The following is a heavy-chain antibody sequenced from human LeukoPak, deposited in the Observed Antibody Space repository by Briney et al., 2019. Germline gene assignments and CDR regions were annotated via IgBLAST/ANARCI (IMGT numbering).Heavy chain of an antibody. CDR3: ARDLYCGGDCYSASNAFDI. V-gene: IGHV4-59*12. Sequence: SETLSLTCTVSGGSISSYYWSWIRQPPGKGLEWIGYIYYSGSTNYKPSLKSRVTISVDKSKNQFSLKLSSVTAADTAVYYCARDLYCGGDCYSASNAFDIWGQGTMVTVSS. D-gene: IGHD2-21*02. J-gene: IGHJ3*02. CDR1: GGSISSYY. CDR2: IYYSGST.